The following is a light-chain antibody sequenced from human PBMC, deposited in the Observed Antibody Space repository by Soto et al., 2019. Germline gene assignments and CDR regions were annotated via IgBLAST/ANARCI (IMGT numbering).Light chain of an antibody. V-gene: IGLV2-14*01. CDR1: SSDVGGYNY. J-gene: IGLJ1*01. CDR2: EVR. CDR3: SSYTSSSPYV. Sequence: QSVLTQPASVSGSPGQSITISCTGTSSDVGGYNYVSWYQQHPGKAPKLMIYEVRNRPSGVSHRFSGSKSANTASLTISGLQAQDEAAYYCSSYTSSSPYVSGTGTQVTVL.